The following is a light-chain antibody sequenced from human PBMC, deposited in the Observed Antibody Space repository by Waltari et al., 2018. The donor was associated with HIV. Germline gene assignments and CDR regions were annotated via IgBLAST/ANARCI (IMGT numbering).Light chain of an antibody. J-gene: IGLJ2*01. V-gene: IGLV2-14*03. Sequence: QSALTQPASVSGSPGQSITLSCTGTSRDVGGYNYVSWYQHHPGKAPKLMMYDVSNRPSGVSNRFSGSKSGNTASLTISGLQAEDEADYYCNSYTTSSTLHVVFGGGTKLTVL. CDR1: SRDVGGYNY. CDR2: DVS. CDR3: NSYTTSSTLHVV.